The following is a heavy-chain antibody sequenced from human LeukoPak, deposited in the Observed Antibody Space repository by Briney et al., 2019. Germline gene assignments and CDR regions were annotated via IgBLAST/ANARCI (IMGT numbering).Heavy chain of an antibody. CDR1: GFTFSSYW. Sequence: GGSPRLSCAASGFTFSSYWMSWVRQAPGKGLEWVANIKQVGSEKYYVDSVKGRFTISRDNAKNSLYLQMNSLRAEDTAVYYCARSASSGYYLHYYYYYMDVWGKGTTVTVSS. V-gene: IGHV3-7*01. CDR3: ARSASSGYYLHYYYYYMDV. CDR2: IKQVGSEK. D-gene: IGHD3-22*01. J-gene: IGHJ6*03.